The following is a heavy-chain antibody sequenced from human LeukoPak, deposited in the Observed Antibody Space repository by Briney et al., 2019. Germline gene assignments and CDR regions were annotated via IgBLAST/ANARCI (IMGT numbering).Heavy chain of an antibody. CDR3: ARDRKDGNFFDY. CDR2: IYSGGST. CDR1: GFTVSSNY. Sequence: PGGSLRLSCAASGFTVSSNYMSWVRQAPGKGLEWVSIIYSGGSTYYAGSVKGRFTISRDNSKNTLYLQMNSLRAEDTAVYYCARDRKDGNFFDYWGQGTLVTVSS. V-gene: IGHV3-53*01. D-gene: IGHD2-15*01. J-gene: IGHJ4*02.